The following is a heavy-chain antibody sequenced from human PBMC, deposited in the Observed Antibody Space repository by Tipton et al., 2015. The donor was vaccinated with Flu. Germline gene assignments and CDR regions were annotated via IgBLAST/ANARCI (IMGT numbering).Heavy chain of an antibody. J-gene: IGHJ4*02. CDR2: MNPDSGDT. Sequence: QLVQSGAEVKKSGASVKVSCKASGYTFTSYYMQWVRQATGQGLEWMGWMNPDSGDTGYAQKFQGRVTMTRDSSVSSAYLELNSLGSEDTAVYYCARGGRSLPNYDFWGQGTLLTVSS. V-gene: IGHV1-8*02. CDR3: ARGGRSLPNYDF. D-gene: IGHD5/OR15-5a*01. CDR1: GYTFTSYY.